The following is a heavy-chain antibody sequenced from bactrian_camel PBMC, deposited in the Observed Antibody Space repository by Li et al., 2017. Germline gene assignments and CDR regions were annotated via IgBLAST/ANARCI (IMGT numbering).Heavy chain of an antibody. Sequence: VQLVESGGGSVQAGGSLRLSCAASGFTFSTYAMNWVRQAPGKGLEFVSFISKSGGSTFYADSVKGRFTISRDNAKNTLNLELNGLKTEDTAMYYCAADLWRMFPALVPNFYRYWGQGTQVTVS. V-gene: IGHV3S40*01. CDR2: ISKSGGST. D-gene: IGHD1*01. CDR1: GFTFSTYA. CDR3: AADLWRMFPALVPNFYRY. J-gene: IGHJ4*01.